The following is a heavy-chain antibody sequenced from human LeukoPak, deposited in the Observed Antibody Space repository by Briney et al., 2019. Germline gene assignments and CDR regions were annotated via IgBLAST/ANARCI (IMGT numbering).Heavy chain of an antibody. Sequence: SETLSLTCAVSGGSFSGYYWTWIRQPPGKGLEWIGEINHSGGANYNPSLKSRVTISVDTSKNQFSLKLSSVTAADTAVYYCARGPTTGEFDYWGQGTLVTVSS. CDR2: INHSGGA. V-gene: IGHV4-34*01. CDR3: ARGPTTGEFDY. J-gene: IGHJ4*02. D-gene: IGHD1-1*01. CDR1: GGSFSGYY.